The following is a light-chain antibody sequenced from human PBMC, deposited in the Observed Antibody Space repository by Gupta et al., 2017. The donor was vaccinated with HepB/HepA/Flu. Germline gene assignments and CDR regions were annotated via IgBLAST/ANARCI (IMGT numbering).Light chain of an antibody. J-gene: IGKJ1*01. CDR1: QSVSSY. CDR3: QQRSNWPRT. CDR2: DAS. Sequence: IVLTQSPATLSLSPGERATLSCRTSQSVSSYLAWYQQKPGQAPRLLIYDASNRATGIPARFSGSGSGTEFTLTISSLEPEDFAVYYCQQRSNWPRTCGQGTKVEIK. V-gene: IGKV3-11*01.